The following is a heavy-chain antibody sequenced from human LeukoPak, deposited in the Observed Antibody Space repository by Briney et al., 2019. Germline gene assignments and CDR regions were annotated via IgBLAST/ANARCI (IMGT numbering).Heavy chain of an antibody. CDR2: ISWNSGSI. V-gene: IGHV3-9*01. CDR3: AKGTISGDYSGNWFDP. Sequence: GRSLRLSCAASGFAFDDYAMHWVRQAPGKGLEWVSGISWNSGSIGYADSVKGRFTISRDNAKNSLYLQMNSLRAEDTALYYCAKGTISGDYSGNWFDPWGQGTLVTVSS. J-gene: IGHJ5*02. CDR1: GFAFDDYA. D-gene: IGHD4-17*01.